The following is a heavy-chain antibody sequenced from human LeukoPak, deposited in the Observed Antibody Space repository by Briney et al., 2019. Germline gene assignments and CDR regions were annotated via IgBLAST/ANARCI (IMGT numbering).Heavy chain of an antibody. CDR3: AIRGYSSGWYLEGVIDY. CDR2: IYHSGST. V-gene: IGHV4-39*07. CDR1: GGSISSGSYY. Sequence: SETLSLTCTVSGGSISSGSYYWGWIRQPPGKGLEWIGSIYHSGSTYYNPSLKSRVTISVDTSKNQFSLKLSSVTAADTAVYYCAIRGYSSGWYLEGVIDYWGQGTLVTVSS. D-gene: IGHD6-19*01. J-gene: IGHJ4*02.